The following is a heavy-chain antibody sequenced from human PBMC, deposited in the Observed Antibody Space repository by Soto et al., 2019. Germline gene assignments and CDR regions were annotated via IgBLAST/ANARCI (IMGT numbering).Heavy chain of an antibody. J-gene: IGHJ4*02. CDR1: EFTFISSF. CDR3: ARYFRGSGRYFFDH. Sequence: GGSLRLSCIASEFTFISSFMGWVRHAPGKGLEWVANINQDGSGTYYVDSVKGRFTISRDNAKNSLYLQMNSLRAEDTAAYYCARYFRGSGRYFFDHWGQGTLVTVSS. CDR2: INQDGSGT. D-gene: IGHD6-19*01. V-gene: IGHV3-7*03.